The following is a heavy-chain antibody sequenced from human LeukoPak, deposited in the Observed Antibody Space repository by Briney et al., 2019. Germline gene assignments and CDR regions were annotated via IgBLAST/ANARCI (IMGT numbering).Heavy chain of an antibody. CDR3: ARAFPAAISAFDI. CDR1: GGSISSYY. D-gene: IGHD2-2*02. Sequence: PSETLSLTCTVSGGSISSYYWSWIRQPPGKGLEWIGYIYYSGSTNYNPSLKSRVTISVDTSKNQFSLKLSSVTAADTAVYYCARAFPAAISAFDIWGQGTMVTVSS. CDR2: IYYSGST. V-gene: IGHV4-59*08. J-gene: IGHJ3*02.